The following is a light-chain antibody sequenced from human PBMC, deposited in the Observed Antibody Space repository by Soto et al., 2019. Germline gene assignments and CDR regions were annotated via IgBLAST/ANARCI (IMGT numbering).Light chain of an antibody. CDR1: QSVSSY. CDR3: QQRSNWPPYT. Sequence: EIVLTQSPATLSLSPGERATLSCRASQSVSSYLAWYQQKPGQAPGLLIYDASNRATGIPAGFSGSGSGTDFTLTISSLEPEDFAVYYCQQRSNWPPYTFGQGTKLEIK. V-gene: IGKV3-11*01. CDR2: DAS. J-gene: IGKJ2*01.